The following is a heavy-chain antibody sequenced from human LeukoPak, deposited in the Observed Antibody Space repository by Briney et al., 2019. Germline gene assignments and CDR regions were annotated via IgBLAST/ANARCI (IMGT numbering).Heavy chain of an antibody. Sequence: PSETLSLTCTVSGGTISSYYWSWIRQPPGKGLEWIGYIYYSESTNYNPSLKSRVTISVDPSKNQFSLKLSSVTAADTAVYYCATTPNCRGGSCYSRWFDPWGQGTLVTVSS. CDR2: IYYSEST. CDR3: ATTPNCRGGSCYSRWFDP. J-gene: IGHJ5*02. V-gene: IGHV4-59*01. D-gene: IGHD2-15*01. CDR1: GGTISSYY.